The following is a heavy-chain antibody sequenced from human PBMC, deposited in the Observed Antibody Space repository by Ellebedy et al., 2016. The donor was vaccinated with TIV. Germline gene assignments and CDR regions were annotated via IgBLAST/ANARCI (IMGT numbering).Heavy chain of an antibody. V-gene: IGHV3-49*02. Sequence: GESLKISXTASGFTFRSYSMNWVRQAPGKGLEWVGFIRSQTYSETRQYAVSVKGRFIISRDNSKNIGYLQMNSLKTEDTAVYYCASDYGGSGAFDIWGQGTMVTVSS. D-gene: IGHD4-23*01. CDR1: GFTFRSYS. CDR3: ASDYGGSGAFDI. J-gene: IGHJ3*02. CDR2: IRSQTYSETR.